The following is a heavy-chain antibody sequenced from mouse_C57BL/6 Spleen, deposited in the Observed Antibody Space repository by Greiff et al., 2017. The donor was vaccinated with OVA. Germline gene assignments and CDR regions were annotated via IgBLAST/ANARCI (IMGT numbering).Heavy chain of an antibody. CDR2: ISYSGST. CDR1: GYSITSGYD. CDR3: ARGGLRRGPYAMDY. V-gene: IGHV3-1*01. J-gene: IGHJ4*01. Sequence: EVKLLESGPGMVKPSQSLSLTCTVTGYSITSGYDWHWIRHFPGNKLEWMGYISYSGSTNYNPSLKSRISITHDTSKNHFFLKLNSVTTEDTATYYCARGGLRRGPYAMDYWGQGTSVTVSS. D-gene: IGHD2-4*01.